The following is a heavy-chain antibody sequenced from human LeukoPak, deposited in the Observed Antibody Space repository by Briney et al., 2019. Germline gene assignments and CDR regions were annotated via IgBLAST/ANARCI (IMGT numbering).Heavy chain of an antibody. Sequence: ASVKVSCKVSGFTFTNYYMHWVRQAPGQGLEWMGLINPSGSNTNYAQKFRGRVTMTRDTSATTVYMELSSLRSEDTAVYYCAREESGGYFDYGGQGTLVTVSS. CDR2: INPSGSNT. D-gene: IGHD2-8*02. CDR3: AREESGGYFDY. J-gene: IGHJ4*02. V-gene: IGHV1-46*01. CDR1: GFTFTNYY.